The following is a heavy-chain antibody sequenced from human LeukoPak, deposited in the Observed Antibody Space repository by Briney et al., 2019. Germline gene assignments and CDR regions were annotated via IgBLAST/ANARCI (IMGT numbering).Heavy chain of an antibody. CDR1: GFTFDDYA. CDR3: VKDVGPYGSGSFLVD. CDR2: ISWNGGDI. V-gene: IGHV3-9*03. D-gene: IGHD3-10*01. Sequence: PGGSLRLSCAASGFTFDDYAMHWVRQAPGKGLEWVSGISWNGGDIGYADSVKGRFTISRDDTKNSLYLQITGLRAEDMALYYCVKDVGPYGSGSFLVDWGQGTLVIVSS. J-gene: IGHJ4*02.